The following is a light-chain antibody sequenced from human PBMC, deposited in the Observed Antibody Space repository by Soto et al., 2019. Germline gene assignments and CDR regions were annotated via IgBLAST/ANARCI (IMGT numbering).Light chain of an antibody. V-gene: IGKV1-33*01. CDR3: QQFDSLPTT. Sequence: DLQMTQSPSSLSASVGDRVTITCQASQGISNYLNWYQQQPGKAPKLLIYAASSLETGVPSRFSGSGSGTHFTFTISSLQPEDIATYYCQQFDSLPTTFGHGTRLDIK. J-gene: IGKJ5*01. CDR2: AAS. CDR1: QGISNY.